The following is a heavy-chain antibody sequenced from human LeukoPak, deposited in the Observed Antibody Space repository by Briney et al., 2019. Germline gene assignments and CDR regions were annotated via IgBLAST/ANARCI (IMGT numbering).Heavy chain of an antibody. CDR2: IYYSGST. CDR1: GGSISSGGYY. V-gene: IGHV4-31*03. CDR3: ARVHRPLRYFDWGEALKKYYFDY. Sequence: SETLSLTCTVSGGSISSGGYYWSWIRQHPGKGLEWIGYIYYSGSTYYNPSLKSRVTISVDTSKNQFSLKLSSVTAADTAVYYCARVHRPLRYFDWGEALKKYYFDYWGQGTLVTVSS. D-gene: IGHD3-9*01. J-gene: IGHJ4*02.